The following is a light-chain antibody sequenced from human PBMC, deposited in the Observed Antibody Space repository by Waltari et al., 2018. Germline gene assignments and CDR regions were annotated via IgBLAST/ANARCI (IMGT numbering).Light chain of an antibody. CDR1: RSAIGGYNY. Sequence: QAALTQPPSESGSPGQSVPIPCTGTRSAIGGYNYVSWYQQHPGKAPKLIIYEVTERPSGVPDRFSGSKSGNTASLTVSGLRTEDEADYYCTSYSGSDTVVFGGGTKLTVL. CDR2: EVT. CDR3: TSYSGSDTVV. J-gene: IGLJ2*01. V-gene: IGLV2-8*01.